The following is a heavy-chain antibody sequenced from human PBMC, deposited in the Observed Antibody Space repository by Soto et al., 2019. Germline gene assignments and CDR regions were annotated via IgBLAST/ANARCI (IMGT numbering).Heavy chain of an antibody. CDR2: IFHSGTT. CDR1: GYSITNVNW. D-gene: IGHD2-21*01. J-gene: IGHJ3*02. V-gene: IGHV4-28*01. Sequence: QVQLQESGPGLVKPSDTLSLTCAVSGYSITNVNWWAWIRQPPGKGLEWIGYIFHSGTTHYNPSLKSRVTLPVDTSSSQFSEKVYSLRAADTAVPYCARCLYSYAPDIWGQGTMVTVSP. CDR3: ARCLYSYAPDI.